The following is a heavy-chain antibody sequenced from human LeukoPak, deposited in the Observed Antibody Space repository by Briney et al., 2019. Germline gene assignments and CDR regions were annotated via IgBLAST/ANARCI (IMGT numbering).Heavy chain of an antibody. Sequence: SETLSLTCTVSGGSISSSSYYWGWIRQPPGKGLEWIGSIYYSGSTYYNPSLKSRVTISVDTSKNQFSLKLSSVTAADTAVYYCARDHDYYDSSGYYDQHWGQGTLVTVSS. D-gene: IGHD3-22*01. CDR2: IYYSGST. CDR3: ARDHDYYDSSGYYDQH. CDR1: GGSISSSSYY. V-gene: IGHV4-39*07. J-gene: IGHJ1*01.